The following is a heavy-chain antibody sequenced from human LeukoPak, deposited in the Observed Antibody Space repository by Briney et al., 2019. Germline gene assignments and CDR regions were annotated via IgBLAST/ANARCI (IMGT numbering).Heavy chain of an antibody. J-gene: IGHJ4*02. V-gene: IGHV4-30-4*01. CDR2: IYYSGST. Sequence: SQTLSLTCTVSGGSISSADYYWSWIRQPPGKGLEWIGYIYYSGSTYYNPSLKSRLTISVDTSKNQFSLKLSSVTAADTAVYYCARDRRGGDSMIRRLDYWGQGTLVTVSS. CDR1: GGSISSADYY. D-gene: IGHD3-10*01. CDR3: ARDRRGGDSMIRRLDY.